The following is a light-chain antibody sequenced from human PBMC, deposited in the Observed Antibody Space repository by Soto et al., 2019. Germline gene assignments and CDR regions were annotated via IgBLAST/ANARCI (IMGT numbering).Light chain of an antibody. V-gene: IGLV2-14*01. J-gene: IGLJ2*01. Sequence: QSALTQPASVSGSPGQSITISCTGTSSDVGAYDYVSWYQQHPGKAPKLMLHNVSNRPSGVSNRFSGSKSGNTASLTISGLQAEDEAAYYCSSYTTSSTVVFGGGTQLTVL. CDR2: NVS. CDR3: SSYTTSSTVV. CDR1: SSDVGAYDY.